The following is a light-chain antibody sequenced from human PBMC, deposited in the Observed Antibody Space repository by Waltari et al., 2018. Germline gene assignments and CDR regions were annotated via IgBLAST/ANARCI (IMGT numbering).Light chain of an antibody. CDR2: DAS. J-gene: IGKJ2*01. CDR3: QQRSNWPSYT. Sequence: PGERATLSCRASQSVSSYLAWYQQKPGQAPRLLIYDASNGATGIPARFSGSGSGTDFTLTISSLEPEDFAVYYCQQRSNWPSYTFGQGTKLEIK. CDR1: QSVSSY. V-gene: IGKV3-11*01.